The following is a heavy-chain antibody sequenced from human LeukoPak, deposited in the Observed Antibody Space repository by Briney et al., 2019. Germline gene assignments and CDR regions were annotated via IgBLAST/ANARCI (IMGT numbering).Heavy chain of an antibody. D-gene: IGHD6-13*01. J-gene: IGHJ4*02. CDR2: ISGSGDST. CDR3: AKTRPLDSSSWSHGDY. Sequence: GGSLRLSCAAPGFTFSSYAMSWVRQAPGKGLEWVSAISGSGDSTYYGDSVKGRFTISRDNSKNTLYLQMNSLRAEDTAVYYCAKTRPLDSSSWSHGDYWGQGTLVTVSS. CDR1: GFTFSSYA. V-gene: IGHV3-23*01.